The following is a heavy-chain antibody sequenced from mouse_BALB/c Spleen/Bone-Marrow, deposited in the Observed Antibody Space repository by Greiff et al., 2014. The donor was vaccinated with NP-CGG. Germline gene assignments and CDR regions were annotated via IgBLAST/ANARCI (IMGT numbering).Heavy chain of an antibody. CDR1: GYTFTDYN. V-gene: IGHV1S29*02. CDR3: ATRFITTAGY. Sequence: EVQGVESGPELVKPGASVKISCKASGYTFTDYNMHWVKQSHGKSLEWIGYIYPYNGGTGYNQKFKSKATLTVGNSYITAYMVLRSLTSEDSAVNYCATRFITTAGYWGQGTTLTVSS. D-gene: IGHD1-2*01. CDR2: IYPYNGGT. J-gene: IGHJ2*01.